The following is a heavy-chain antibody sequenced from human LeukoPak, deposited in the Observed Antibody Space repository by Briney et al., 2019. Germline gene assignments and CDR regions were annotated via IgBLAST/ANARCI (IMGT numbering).Heavy chain of an antibody. CDR3: AKQRGSYADDAFDI. J-gene: IGHJ3*02. Sequence: PGGSLRLSCTASGFTFGDYAMSWVRQAPGKGLEWVSGISDTGGSTYYADSVKGRFTISRDNSKNTLYLQMNSLRAEDTALYYCAKQRGSYADDAFDIWGQGTMVTVPS. CDR1: GFTFGDYA. V-gene: IGHV3-23*01. CDR2: ISDTGGST. D-gene: IGHD3-10*01.